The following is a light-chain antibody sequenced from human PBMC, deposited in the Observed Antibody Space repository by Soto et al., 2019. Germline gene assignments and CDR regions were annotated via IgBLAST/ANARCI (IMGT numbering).Light chain of an antibody. CDR1: SSDVGGYNS. Sequence: QSVLTQPPSASGSPGQSVTISCTGTSSDVGGYNSVSWYQHHPGKAPKLIIYEVSKRPSGVPDRFSGSKSGNTASLTVSGLQAEDEADYYCSSYAPSNNLGVFGTGTKVTVV. CDR3: SSYAPSNNLGV. J-gene: IGLJ1*01. CDR2: EVS. V-gene: IGLV2-8*01.